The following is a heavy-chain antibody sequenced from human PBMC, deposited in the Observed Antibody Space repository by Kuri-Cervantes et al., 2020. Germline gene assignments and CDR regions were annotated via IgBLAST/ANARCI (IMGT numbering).Heavy chain of an antibody. J-gene: IGHJ4*02. V-gene: IGHV3-33*01. CDR2: IWYDGSNK. Sequence: GESLKISCAASGFTFSSYGMHWVRQAPGKGLEWVAVIWYDGSNKYYADSVEGRFTISRDNSKNTLYLQMNSLRAEDTAVYYCARDVARLHLAMNYWGQGTLVTVSS. D-gene: IGHD3-16*01. CDR1: GFTFSSYG. CDR3: ARDVARLHLAMNY.